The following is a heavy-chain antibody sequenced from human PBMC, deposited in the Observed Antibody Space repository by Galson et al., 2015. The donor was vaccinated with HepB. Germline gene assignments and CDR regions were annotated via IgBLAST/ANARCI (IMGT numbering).Heavy chain of an antibody. D-gene: IGHD2-8*02. CDR3: ARGAFVPVVGATQNNGFDP. J-gene: IGHJ5*02. CDR2: ISAYNGNT. Sequence: SVKVSCKASDYTFTNFGISWVRPAPGQGLEWMGWISAYNGNTNYAQNLQGRVTMTTDTSTSTAYMVLRGLRSDDTAIYYCARGAFVPVVGATQNNGFDPWGHGTLVTVSS. CDR1: DYTFTNFG. V-gene: IGHV1-18*04.